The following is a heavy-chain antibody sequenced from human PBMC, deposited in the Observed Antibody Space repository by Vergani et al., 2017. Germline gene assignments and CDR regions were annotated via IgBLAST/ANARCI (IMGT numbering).Heavy chain of an antibody. J-gene: IGHJ4*02. CDR1: GFTFSSYS. Sequence: EVQLVESGGGLVKPGGSLRLSCAASGFTFSSYSMNWVRQAPGKGLEWVSSISSSSSYIYYADSVKGRFTISRDNAKNSLYLQMNSLRAEDTAVYYCASSSSWYLNYFDYWGQGTLVTVSS. CDR2: ISSSSSYI. D-gene: IGHD6-13*01. V-gene: IGHV3-21*01. CDR3: ASSSSWYLNYFDY.